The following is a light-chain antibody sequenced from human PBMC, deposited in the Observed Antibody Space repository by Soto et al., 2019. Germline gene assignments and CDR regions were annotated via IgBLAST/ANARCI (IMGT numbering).Light chain of an antibody. J-gene: IGKJ5*01. CDR3: MQSTQLPPT. V-gene: IGKV2D-29*02. CDR2: EGY. CDR1: QSLLHITGETF. Sequence: DVVMTQTPLSLSVAPGQPASISCKSSQSLLHITGETFLFWYLQKPGQSPQLLIYEGYTRVSGVPDRFSGSGSGTDFTLEISRVETDDVGIYYCMQSTQLPPTFGQGTRVEIK.